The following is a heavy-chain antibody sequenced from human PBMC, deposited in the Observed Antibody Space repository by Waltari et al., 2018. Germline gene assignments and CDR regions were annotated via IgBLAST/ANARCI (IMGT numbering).Heavy chain of an antibody. V-gene: IGHV3-74*01. CDR1: GFTFSLYW. CDR2: IQTDGSNI. CDR3: AAGGGIDF. Sequence: QLEESGGGLVQPGGSLRLSCAASGFTFSLYWMHWVRQSPGKGLVWVSRIQTDGSNIEYADAVKGRFTISRDNAKNTVYLQMNRLRAEDTAVYYCAAGGGIDFLGQGTLVTVSS. J-gene: IGHJ4*02. D-gene: IGHD3-16*01.